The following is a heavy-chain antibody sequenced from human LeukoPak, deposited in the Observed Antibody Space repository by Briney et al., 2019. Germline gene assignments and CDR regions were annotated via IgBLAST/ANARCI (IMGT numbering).Heavy chain of an antibody. J-gene: IGHJ4*02. CDR2: ISYDGSNK. V-gene: IGHV3-30-3*01. D-gene: IGHD3-10*01. CDR3: ARDASQYYSGSGSPIDY. Sequence: GGSLRLSCAASGFTFSSYAMHWVRQAPGKGLEGVAVISYDGSNKYYADSVKGRFTISRDNSKNTLYLQMHTLRAEDAAVYYCARDASQYYSGSGSPIDYWGQGTLVTVSS. CDR1: GFTFSSYA.